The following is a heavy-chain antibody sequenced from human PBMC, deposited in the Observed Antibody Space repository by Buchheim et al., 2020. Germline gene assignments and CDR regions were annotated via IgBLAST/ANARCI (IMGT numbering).Heavy chain of an antibody. CDR2: ISYDGSNN. V-gene: IGHV3-30*18. CDR3: AKDGSMAVADYYVMDV. D-gene: IGHD6-19*01. Sequence: QVQLVESGGGVVQPGRSLRLSCAASGFTFSSYGMHWVRHAPGKGLEWVAVISYDGSNNYYADSVKGRFTISRANSKNTVDVQMNSLRAEDTAVYFCAKDGSMAVADYYVMDVWGQGTT. CDR1: GFTFSSYG. J-gene: IGHJ6*02.